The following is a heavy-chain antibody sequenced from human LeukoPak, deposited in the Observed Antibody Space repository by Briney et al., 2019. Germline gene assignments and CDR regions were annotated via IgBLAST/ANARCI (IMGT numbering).Heavy chain of an antibody. J-gene: IGHJ6*04. CDR3: ARDLYYGSGSYYIVMDV. V-gene: IGHV1-18*04. Sequence: ASVKVSCKASGYTFTSHGISWVRQAPGQGLEWMGWISAYNGNTNYAQKLQGRVTMTTDTSTSTAYMELRSLRSDDTAVYYCARDLYYGSGSYYIVMDVWGKGTRSPSPQ. CDR1: GYTFTSHG. CDR2: ISAYNGNT. D-gene: IGHD3-10*01.